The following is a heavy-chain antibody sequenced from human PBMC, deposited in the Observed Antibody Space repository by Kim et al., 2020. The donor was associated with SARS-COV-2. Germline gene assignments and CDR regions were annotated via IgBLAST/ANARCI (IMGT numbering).Heavy chain of an antibody. CDR3: AMALTTSYYFVY. J-gene: IGHJ4*02. Sequence: YYADSVTSRFTIARDTSKNTLNLQRTSLRAEDTGVYCCAMALTTSYYFVYWGQGTLVTVSS. V-gene: IGHV3-23*01. D-gene: IGHD4-4*01.